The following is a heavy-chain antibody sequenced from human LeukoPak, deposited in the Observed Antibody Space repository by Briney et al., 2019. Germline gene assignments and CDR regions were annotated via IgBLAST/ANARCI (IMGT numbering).Heavy chain of an antibody. J-gene: IGHJ4*02. CDR2: IAYDGSRA. V-gene: IGHV3-33*01. Sequence: PGGPLRLYCAGSGFTFGGYGTHRFRQTPGKGLEWVAVIAYDGSRAFYADSVKGRFTISRDNPKNTMSVQMDDLRAEDTAVYYCTRYNNDHFDYWGQGTLVTVSS. CDR1: GFTFGGYG. D-gene: IGHD1-14*01. CDR3: TRYNNDHFDY.